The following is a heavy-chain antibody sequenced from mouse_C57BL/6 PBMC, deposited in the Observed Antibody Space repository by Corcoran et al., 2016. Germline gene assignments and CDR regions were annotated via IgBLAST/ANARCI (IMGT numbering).Heavy chain of an antibody. CDR2: FYPGSGSI. CDR3: ARHEEDYGSSYWYFDV. V-gene: IGHV1-62-2*01. Sequence: VQLQQSGPELVKPGASVKISCKASGYTFTEYTIHWVKQRSGQGLEWIGWFYPGSGSIKYNEKFKDKATLTADKSSSTVYMELSRLTSEDSAVYFCARHEEDYGSSYWYFDVWGTGTTVTVSS. J-gene: IGHJ1*03. CDR1: GYTFTEYT. D-gene: IGHD1-1*01.